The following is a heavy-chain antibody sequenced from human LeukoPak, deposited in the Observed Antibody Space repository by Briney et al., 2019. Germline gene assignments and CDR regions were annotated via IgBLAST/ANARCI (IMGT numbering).Heavy chain of an antibody. J-gene: IGHJ4*02. Sequence: GGSLRLSCAASGFTFSNYGMLWVRQAPGKGLEWVAVVSYDGSDKHYADSVKGRFTISRGNSKNTLYLQVNSLRGDDTAVYYCANRFCTSSGCGVAYWGQGTLVIVSS. CDR3: ANRFCTSSGCGVAY. V-gene: IGHV3-30*18. CDR1: GFTFSNYG. D-gene: IGHD2-2*01. CDR2: VSYDGSDK.